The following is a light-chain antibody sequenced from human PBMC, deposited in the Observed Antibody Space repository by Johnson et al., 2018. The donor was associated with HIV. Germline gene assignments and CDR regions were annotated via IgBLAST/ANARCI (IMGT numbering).Light chain of an antibody. CDR3: GTWDSSLSASYV. CDR2: DNN. CDR1: SSNIGRNY. Sequence: QSVLTKPPSVSAAPGQKVTISCSGSSSNIGRNYVSWYQQLPGTAPKLLIYDNNKRPSGIPDRFSGSKSGTSATLGITGLQTGDEADYYCGTWDSSLSASYVFGTGTKVTVL. V-gene: IGLV1-51*01. J-gene: IGLJ1*01.